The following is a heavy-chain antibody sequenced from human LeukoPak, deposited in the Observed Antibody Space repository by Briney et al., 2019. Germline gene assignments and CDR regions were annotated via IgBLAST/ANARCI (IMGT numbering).Heavy chain of an antibody. Sequence: PGGSLRLSCAASGFTFSDYYMTWIRQAPGRGLEWVSDISSRGSNTNYADSVKGRFTISRGDAKNSLFLQMNSLRAEDTAVYYCARDHIGGQGTLVTVSS. CDR2: ISSRGSNT. J-gene: IGHJ4*02. V-gene: IGHV3-11*01. CDR1: GFTFSDYY. CDR3: ARDHI. D-gene: IGHD2-21*01.